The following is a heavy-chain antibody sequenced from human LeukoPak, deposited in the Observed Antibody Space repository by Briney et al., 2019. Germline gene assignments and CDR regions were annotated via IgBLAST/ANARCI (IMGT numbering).Heavy chain of an antibody. Sequence: ASVKVSCKASGYTFSDYYLHWVRQAPGQGLEWVGWINPNSGGTNFAQKFRGRVTMTRDTSITTAYMELTRLKSDDTAVYYCARGGVRTAASSLGYWGQGTLVTVSS. D-gene: IGHD6-13*01. J-gene: IGHJ4*02. CDR1: GYTFSDYY. CDR3: ARGGVRTAASSLGY. V-gene: IGHV1-2*02. CDR2: INPNSGGT.